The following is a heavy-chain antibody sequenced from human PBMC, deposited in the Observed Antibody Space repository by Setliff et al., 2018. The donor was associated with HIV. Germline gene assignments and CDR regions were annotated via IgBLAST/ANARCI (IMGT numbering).Heavy chain of an antibody. D-gene: IGHD3-16*01. CDR3: AREIPFRGNANMWDYYGMDV. V-gene: IGHV4-61*09. CDR1: GGSISSGNHY. CDR2: IYASGST. J-gene: IGHJ6*02. Sequence: SETLSLTCTVSGGSISSGNHYWAWIRQPAGKRLEWIGHIYASGSTYYNPSLNSRASISVDTSNSQVSLRLTSVTAADTAVYYCAREIPFRGNANMWDYYGMDVWGQGTTVTVSS.